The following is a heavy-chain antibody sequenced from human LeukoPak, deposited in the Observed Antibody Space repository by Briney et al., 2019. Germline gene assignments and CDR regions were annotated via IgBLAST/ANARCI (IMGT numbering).Heavy chain of an antibody. J-gene: IGHJ6*03. V-gene: IGHV3-23*01. CDR1: GFTFSSYA. D-gene: IGHD5-24*01. CDR3: AKGMAPYYYYYMDV. Sequence: GGSLRLSCAASGFTFSSYAMSWVRQPPGKGLAWVSAISGSGGSTYYADSVKGRFTISRDNSKNTLYLQMNSLRAEDTAVYYCAKGMAPYYYYYMDVWGKGTTVTVSS. CDR2: ISGSGGST.